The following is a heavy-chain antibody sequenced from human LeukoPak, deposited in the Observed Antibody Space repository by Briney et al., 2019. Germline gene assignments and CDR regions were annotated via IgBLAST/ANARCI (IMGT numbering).Heavy chain of an antibody. CDR1: GFTVSSNY. J-gene: IGHJ4*02. Sequence: GGSLRLSCAASGFTVSSNYMSWVRQAPGRGLEWVSVIYSGGSTYYADSVKGRFTISRDNSKNTLYLQMNSLRAEDTAAYYCARVDYGDYGFDYWGQGTLVTVSS. CDR3: ARVDYGDYGFDY. D-gene: IGHD4-17*01. CDR2: IYSGGST. V-gene: IGHV3-66*01.